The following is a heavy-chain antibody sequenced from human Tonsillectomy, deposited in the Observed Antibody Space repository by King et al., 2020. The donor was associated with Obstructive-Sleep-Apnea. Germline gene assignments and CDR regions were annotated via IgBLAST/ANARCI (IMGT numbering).Heavy chain of an antibody. CDR3: VRDSVAVMVPGYADYRGYFQR. Sequence: VQLQESGPGLVKPSGTLSLTCAVSGGSIRSDNWWSWVRQPPGKGLEWLGEIYHSGSTFYNPSLKSRVTISVDKSKNQLSLKLNSVTAADTAVYYCVRDSVAVMVPGYADYRGYFQRWGQGTLVTVSS. CDR1: GGSIRSDNW. D-gene: IGHD4-17*01. J-gene: IGHJ1*01. V-gene: IGHV4-4*02. CDR2: IYHSGST.